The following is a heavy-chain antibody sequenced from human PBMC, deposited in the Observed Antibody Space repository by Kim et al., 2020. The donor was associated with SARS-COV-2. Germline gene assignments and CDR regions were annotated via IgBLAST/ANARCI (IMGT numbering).Heavy chain of an antibody. V-gene: IGHV1-69*13. D-gene: IGHD6-19*01. CDR2: IIPIFGTA. CDR3: ARGGVGIAVAGTGFDY. CDR1: GGTFSSYA. Sequence: SVKVSCKASGGTFSSYAISWVRQAPGQGLEWMGGIIPIFGTANYAQKFQGRVTITADESTSTAYMELSSLRSEDTAVYYCARGGVGIAVAGTGFDYWGQGTLVTVSS. J-gene: IGHJ4*02.